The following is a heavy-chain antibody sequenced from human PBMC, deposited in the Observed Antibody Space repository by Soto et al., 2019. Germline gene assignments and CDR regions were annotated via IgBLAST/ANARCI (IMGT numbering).Heavy chain of an antibody. CDR1: GYTFTSYG. CDR3: ARVVGALGHWFDP. V-gene: IGHV1-18*01. CDR2: ISAYNGNT. Sequence: QVQLVQSGGEVKKPGASVKVSCKASGYTFTSYGISWVRQAPGQGLEWMGRISAYNGNTNYAQKLQGRVTMTTDTSKSTAYMELRSLRSADTAVYYCARVVGALGHWFDPWGQGTLVTVSS. D-gene: IGHD1-26*01. J-gene: IGHJ5*02.